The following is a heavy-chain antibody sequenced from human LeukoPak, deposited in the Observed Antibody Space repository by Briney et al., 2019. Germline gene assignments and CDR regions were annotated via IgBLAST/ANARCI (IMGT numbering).Heavy chain of an antibody. J-gene: IGHJ4*02. CDR2: IKQDGSEK. D-gene: IGHD2-15*01. V-gene: IGHV3-7*01. CDR3: ARARRGYCSGGSCYRGLNYFDY. Sequence: GGSLRLSCAASGFTFSSYWMSWVRQAPGKGLEWVANIKQDGSEKYYVDSVKGRFTISRDNAKNSLYLQMNSLRAEDTAVYYCARARRGYCSGGSCYRGLNYFDYWAREPWSPSPQ. CDR1: GFTFSSYW.